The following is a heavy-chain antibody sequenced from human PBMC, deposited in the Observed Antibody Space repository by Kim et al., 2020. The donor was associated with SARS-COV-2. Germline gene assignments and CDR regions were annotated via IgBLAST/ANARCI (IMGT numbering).Heavy chain of an antibody. Sequence: GGSLRLSCAASGFIFSNNGMHWVRQAPGKGLEWVAVIWYDEKSEYYADSVRGRFTISRDNSKDTVYLQVNSLRAEDTAVYYCARALYYSTADAFDIWGQG. D-gene: IGHD2-2*01. V-gene: IGHV3-33*01. CDR2: IWYDEKSE. CDR3: ARALYYSTADAFDI. CDR1: GFIFSNNG. J-gene: IGHJ3*02.